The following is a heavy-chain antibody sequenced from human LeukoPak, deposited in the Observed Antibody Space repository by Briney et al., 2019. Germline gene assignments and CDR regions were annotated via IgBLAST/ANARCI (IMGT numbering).Heavy chain of an antibody. CDR3: AIQITMIVVVPYFDY. Sequence: KPGGSLRLSCAASGLTFSDYYMTWIRQAPGKGLEWVSSISGSGTTTYSADSVRGRFTVSRDNAKNSVFLYMNILRAEDTAVYYCAIQITMIVVVPYFDYWGQGTLVTVSS. J-gene: IGHJ4*02. CDR2: ISGSGTTT. D-gene: IGHD3-22*01. V-gene: IGHV3-11*04. CDR1: GLTFSDYY.